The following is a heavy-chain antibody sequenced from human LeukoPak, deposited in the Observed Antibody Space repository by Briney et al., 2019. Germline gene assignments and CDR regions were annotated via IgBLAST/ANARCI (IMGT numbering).Heavy chain of an antibody. CDR1: GGSFSGYY. D-gene: IGHD4-23*01. CDR2: INHSGST. J-gene: IGHJ4*02. Sequence: SETLSLTCAVYGGSFSGYYWSWIRQPPGKWLEWIGEINHSGSTNYNPSLKSRVTISVDTSKNQFSLKLSSVTAADTAVYYCARATTTVVVYWGQGTLVTVSS. V-gene: IGHV4-34*01. CDR3: ARATTTVVVY.